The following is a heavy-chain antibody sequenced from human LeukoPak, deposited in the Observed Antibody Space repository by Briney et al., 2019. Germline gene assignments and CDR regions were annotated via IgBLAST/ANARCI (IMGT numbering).Heavy chain of an antibody. CDR3: ARQSDSSGYYYLGAFDF. CDR1: GGSISGYY. V-gene: IGHV4-4*07. Sequence: SETLSPTCTVSGGSISGYYWSWIRQPAGKGLEWIGRIYTTGNTNYNPSLKSRLTMSVDTSKNQFSLKLSSLTAADTAVYYCARQSDSSGYYYLGAFDFWGQGTMVTVSS. J-gene: IGHJ3*01. D-gene: IGHD3-22*01. CDR2: IYTTGNT.